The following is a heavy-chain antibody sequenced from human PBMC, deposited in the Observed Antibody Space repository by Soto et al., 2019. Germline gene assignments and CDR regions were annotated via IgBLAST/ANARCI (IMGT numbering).Heavy chain of an antibody. CDR2: ISSSSSYT. J-gene: IGHJ4*02. D-gene: IGHD2-2*01. Sequence: GSLRPSCAAAGFTFSDYYMSWIRQAPGKGLEWVSYISSSSSYTNYADSVKGRFTISRDNAKNSLYLQMNSLRAEDTAVYYCARLPAAMVVSHWGQGTLVTVSS. CDR3: ARLPAAMVVSH. CDR1: GFTFSDYY. V-gene: IGHV3-11*06.